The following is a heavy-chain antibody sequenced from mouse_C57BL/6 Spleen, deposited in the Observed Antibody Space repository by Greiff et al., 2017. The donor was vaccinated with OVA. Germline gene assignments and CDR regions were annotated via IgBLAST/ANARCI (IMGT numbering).Heavy chain of an antibody. Sequence: EVQGVESGGGLVQPGGSLKLSCAASGFTFSDYYMYWVRQTPEKRLEWVAYISNGGGSTYYPDTVKGRFTISRDNAKNTLYLQMSRLKSEDTAMYYCARHGLGRAGYFDYWGQGTTLTVSS. V-gene: IGHV5-12*01. CDR2: ISNGGGST. CDR3: ARHGLGRAGYFDY. D-gene: IGHD4-1*01. CDR1: GFTFSDYY. J-gene: IGHJ2*01.